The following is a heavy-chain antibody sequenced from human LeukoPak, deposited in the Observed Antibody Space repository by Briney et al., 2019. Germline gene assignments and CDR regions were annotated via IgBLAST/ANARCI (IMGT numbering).Heavy chain of an antibody. Sequence: GGSLRLSCEASGFTFKDYSMTWVRQAPGKGLEWVSSITGLGGSTFYADSVKGRFIVSRDNSKNTFYLQMNSLRAEDTAVYYCAKDSGYDYMDSWGQGTLVTVSS. D-gene: IGHD5-12*01. CDR3: AKDSGYDYMDS. CDR1: GFTFKDYS. J-gene: IGHJ4*02. V-gene: IGHV3-23*01. CDR2: ITGLGGST.